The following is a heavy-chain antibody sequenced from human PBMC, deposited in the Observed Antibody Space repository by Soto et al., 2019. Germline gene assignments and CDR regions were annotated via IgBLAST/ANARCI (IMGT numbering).Heavy chain of an antibody. CDR1: GFTFSSYA. Sequence: EVQLVESGGGLVQPGGSLRLSCAASGFTFSSYAMHWVRQAPGKGLEYVSAISSNGGSTYYANSVKGRFTISRDNSNNTLYLQMGSLRAEDMAVYYCAMQSYSSYYFDYWGQGTLVTVSS. D-gene: IGHD6-13*01. CDR2: ISSNGGST. CDR3: AMQSYSSYYFDY. V-gene: IGHV3-64*01. J-gene: IGHJ4*02.